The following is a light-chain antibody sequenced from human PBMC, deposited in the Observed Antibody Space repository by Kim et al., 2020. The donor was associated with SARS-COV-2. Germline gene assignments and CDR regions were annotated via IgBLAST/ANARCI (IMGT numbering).Light chain of an antibody. CDR2: GAS. J-gene: IGKJ1*01. Sequence: DIQLTQSPSFLSASVGDRVTITCRASQGISNHLAWYQQNPGKAPKLLIYGASTLQSGVPSRFSGSGSGTEFTLTISSLQPEDFATYSCQQFTIHPRTFGQGTKVDIK. V-gene: IGKV1-9*01. CDR3: QQFTIHPRT. CDR1: QGISNH.